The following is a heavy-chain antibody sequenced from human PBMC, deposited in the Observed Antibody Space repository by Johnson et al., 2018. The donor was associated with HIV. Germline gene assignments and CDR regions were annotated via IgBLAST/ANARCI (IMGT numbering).Heavy chain of an antibody. CDR2: ISYDGSNK. CDR1: GFTFSSHA. D-gene: IGHD3/OR15-3a*01. J-gene: IGHJ3*02. Sequence: QVQLVESGGGLVQPGGSLRLSCVVSGFTFSSHAMSWVRQAPGQGLEWVAVISYDGSNKYYADSVKGRFTISRDNSKNTLYLQMNSLRTEDTALYYCAREDWVGAFDIWGQGTMVSVSS. V-gene: IGHV3-30*04. CDR3: AREDWVGAFDI.